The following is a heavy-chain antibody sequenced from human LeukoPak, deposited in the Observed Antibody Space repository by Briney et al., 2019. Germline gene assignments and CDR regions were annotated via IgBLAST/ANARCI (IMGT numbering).Heavy chain of an antibody. CDR3: ARDRDCSSTSCYPLKQY. CDR2: IKQDGSEK. D-gene: IGHD2-2*01. V-gene: IGHV3-7*01. J-gene: IGHJ4*02. Sequence: GGSLRLSCAASGFTFSSYWMSWVRQAPGKGLEWVANIKQDGSEKYYVDSVKGRFTISRDNAKNSLYLQMNSLRAEDTAVYYCARDRDCSSTSCYPLKQYWGQGTLVTVSS. CDR1: GFTFSSYW.